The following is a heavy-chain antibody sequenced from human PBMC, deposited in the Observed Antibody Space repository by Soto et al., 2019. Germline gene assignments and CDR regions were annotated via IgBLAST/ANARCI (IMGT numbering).Heavy chain of an antibody. Sequence: GGSLRLSCAASGFTFSSHWMSWVRQAPGKGLEWVANIKQDGSEKYYVDSVKGRFTISRDNAKNSLYLQMNSLRAEDTAVYYCARALIYYDILTGYDGYYYYYGMDVWGQGTPVTVYS. J-gene: IGHJ6*02. V-gene: IGHV3-7*01. CDR1: GFTFSSHW. D-gene: IGHD3-9*01. CDR2: IKQDGSEK. CDR3: ARALIYYDILTGYDGYYYYYGMDV.